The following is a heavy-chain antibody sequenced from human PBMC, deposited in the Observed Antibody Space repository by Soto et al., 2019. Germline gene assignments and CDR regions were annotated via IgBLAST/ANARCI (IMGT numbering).Heavy chain of an antibody. J-gene: IGHJ5*02. V-gene: IGHV3-33*01. Sequence: QVQLVESGGGLVQPERSLRLACAASGFTFRNHGMHWFRQAPGKGLEWVAVIWYDESHEFYADSVKGRFSISRDNAKNTLYLQMNSLRAEDTAMYYCARDRSEFARWFDRWGQGTLVTVSS. CDR1: GFTFRNHG. CDR3: ARDRSEFARWFDR. D-gene: IGHD2-21*01. CDR2: IWYDESHE.